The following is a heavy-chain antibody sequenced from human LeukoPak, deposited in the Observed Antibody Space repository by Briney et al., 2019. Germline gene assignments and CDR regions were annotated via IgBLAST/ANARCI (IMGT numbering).Heavy chain of an antibody. D-gene: IGHD1-1*01. CDR3: ARPTQYKLNREDDAFDI. CDR1: GYSISSGYY. V-gene: IGHV4-38-2*01. Sequence: SETLSLTCAVSGYSISSGYYWGWIRQPPGKGLEWIGSIYHSGSTYYNPSLKSRVTISVDTSKNQFSLKLSSVTAADTAVYYCARPTQYKLNREDDAFDIWGQGTMVTVSS. CDR2: IYHSGST. J-gene: IGHJ3*02.